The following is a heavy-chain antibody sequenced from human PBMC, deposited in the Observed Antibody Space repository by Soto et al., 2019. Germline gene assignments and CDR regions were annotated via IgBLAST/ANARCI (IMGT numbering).Heavy chain of an antibody. CDR3: ARNSEGYCSSTSCPSFDY. CDR1: GGSFSGYY. D-gene: IGHD2-2*01. J-gene: IGHJ4*02. CDR2: INHSGST. Sequence: SETLSLTCAVYGGSFSGYYWSWIRQPPGKGLEWIGEINHSGSTNYNPSLKSRVTISVDTSKNQFSLKLSSVTAADTAVYYCARNSEGYCSSTSCPSFDYWGQGTLVTVSS. V-gene: IGHV4-34*01.